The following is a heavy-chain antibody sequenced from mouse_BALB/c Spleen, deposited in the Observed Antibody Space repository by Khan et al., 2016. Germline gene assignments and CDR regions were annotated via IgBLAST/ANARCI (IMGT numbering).Heavy chain of an antibody. CDR2: IYPGDDDT. Sequence: QVQLKESGAELARPGASVNLSCKASGYTFTSYWIQWIKQRPGQGLEWIGAIYPGDDDTRNTQKFKGKATLTADKSYSTAYMQLSSLASEDSAVCYFSRSGRNHYFDYWGQGTTLTVSS. D-gene: IGHD2-1*01. CDR3: SRSGRNHYFDY. V-gene: IGHV1-87*01. CDR1: GYTFTSYW. J-gene: IGHJ2*01.